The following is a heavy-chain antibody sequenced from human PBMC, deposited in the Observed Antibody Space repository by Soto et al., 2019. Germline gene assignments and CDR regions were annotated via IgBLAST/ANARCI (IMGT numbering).Heavy chain of an antibody. CDR1: GLIVSTNN. CDR2: LYSGGST. D-gene: IGHD3-10*01. CDR3: ARDRPGDEGDAFDI. Sequence: EVQLVETGGGLIQPGGSLRLSCAASGLIVSTNNINWVRQAPGKGLDWDSVLYSGGSTHSAGSVKGRFISSRDNSKNTLYLQLNSLRAEDTAVYYCARDRPGDEGDAFDIWGHGTLVTVSS. J-gene: IGHJ3*02. V-gene: IGHV3-53*02.